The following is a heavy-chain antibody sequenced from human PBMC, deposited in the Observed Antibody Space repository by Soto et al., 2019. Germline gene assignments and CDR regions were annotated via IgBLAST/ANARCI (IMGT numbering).Heavy chain of an antibody. D-gene: IGHD1-26*01. J-gene: IGHJ4*02. CDR3: ARHREWELLLGNGGYFDY. V-gene: IGHV1-18*04. CDR1: GYTFTSYG. CDR2: ISAYNGNT. Sequence: ASVKVSCKASGYTFTSYGISWVRQAPGQGLEWMGWISAYNGNTNYAQKLQGRVTMTTDTSTSTAYMELRSLRSDDTAVYYCARHREWELLLGNGGYFDYWGQGTLVTVSS.